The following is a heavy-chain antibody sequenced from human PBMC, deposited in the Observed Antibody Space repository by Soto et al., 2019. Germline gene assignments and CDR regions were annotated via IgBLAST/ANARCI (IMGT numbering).Heavy chain of an antibody. V-gene: IGHV4-59*08. J-gene: IGHJ4*02. D-gene: IGHD2-15*01. Sequence: PSATQPLTSKGAVGSMSRYYWTWIRQPPGKGLEWIGYIYYSGSTNYNPSLKSRVTISVDTSKNQFSLKLSSVTAADTAVYYCARRWGSAADYWGQGTLVTVSS. CDR3: ARRWGSAADY. CDR2: IYYSGST. CDR1: VGSMSRYY.